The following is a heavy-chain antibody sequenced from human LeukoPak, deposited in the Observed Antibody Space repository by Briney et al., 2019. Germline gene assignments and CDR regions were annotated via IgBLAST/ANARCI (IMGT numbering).Heavy chain of an antibody. CDR1: GGSISSYY. Sequence: SETLSLTCTVSGGSISSYYWSWIRQPPQEGLEWIGYIYYSGSTNYNPSLKSRVTISVDTSKNQFSLKLSSVTAADTAVYYCARGIAAEGGWFDPWGQGTLVTVSS. CDR2: IYYSGST. V-gene: IGHV4-59*01. D-gene: IGHD6-13*01. CDR3: ARGIAAEGGWFDP. J-gene: IGHJ5*02.